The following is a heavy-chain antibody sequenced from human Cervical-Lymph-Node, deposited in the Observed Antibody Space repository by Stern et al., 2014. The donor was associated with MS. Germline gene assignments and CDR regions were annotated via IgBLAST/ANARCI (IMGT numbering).Heavy chain of an antibody. Sequence: QLQLQESGPGLVQPSQTLSLTCTVSGDSISSGSHYWSWFRQPAGQGLEWWGRIYTSGTATYNPSQKRRFFISVDPSKNQFSLQLISVTAADTAVYYCARDGIDVAQSLYYYYGVDVWGQGATVTVSS. CDR1: GDSISSGSHY. CDR2: IYTSGTA. D-gene: IGHD1-26*01. V-gene: IGHV4-61*02. CDR3: ARDGIDVAQSLYYYYGVDV. J-gene: IGHJ6*02.